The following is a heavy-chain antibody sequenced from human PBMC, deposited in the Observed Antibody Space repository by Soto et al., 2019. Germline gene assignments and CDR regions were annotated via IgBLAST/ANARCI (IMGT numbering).Heavy chain of an antibody. Sequence: GASVKVSCKASGGTFSSYAISWVRQAPGQGLEWMGGIIPIFGTANYAQKFQGRVTITADESTSTAYMELSSLRSEDTAVYYCARPVDCSSTSCYGLTGYWGQGNLVPVAS. D-gene: IGHD2-2*01. V-gene: IGHV1-69*13. CDR3: ARPVDCSSTSCYGLTGY. J-gene: IGHJ4*02. CDR1: GGTFSSYA. CDR2: IIPIFGTA.